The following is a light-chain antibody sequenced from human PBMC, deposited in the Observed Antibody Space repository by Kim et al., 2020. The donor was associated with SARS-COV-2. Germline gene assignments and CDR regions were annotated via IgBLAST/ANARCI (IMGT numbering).Light chain of an antibody. CDR1: RSLVHSDGNAS. CDR3: MQATQFPLT. Sequence: PASISCRSSRSLVHSDGNASLSWLQPGPGQPPRLLIYKIANRVSGVPDRFSGSGAGTDFTLKISRVEAEDVGVYYCMQATQFPLTFGQGTRVEIK. J-gene: IGKJ5*01. V-gene: IGKV2-24*01. CDR2: KIA.